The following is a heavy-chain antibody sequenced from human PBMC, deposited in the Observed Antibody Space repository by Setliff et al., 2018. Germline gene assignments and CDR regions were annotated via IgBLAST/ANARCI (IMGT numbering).Heavy chain of an antibody. CDR2: IYYSGST. Sequence: SETLSLTCTVSGGSISSSSYYWGWIRQPPGKGPEWIGSIYYSGSTYCNPSLKSRVTISVDTSKNQFSLKLSSVTAADTAVYYCARGGYYGSGSYKHWGQGTLVTVSS. V-gene: IGHV4-39*07. CDR3: ARGGYYGSGSYKH. CDR1: GGSISSSSYY. J-gene: IGHJ4*02. D-gene: IGHD3-10*01.